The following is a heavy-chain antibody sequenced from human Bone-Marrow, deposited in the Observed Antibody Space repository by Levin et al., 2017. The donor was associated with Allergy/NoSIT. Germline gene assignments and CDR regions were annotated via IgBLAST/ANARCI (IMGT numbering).Heavy chain of an antibody. CDR3: AKETRVGYTALSLGFDY. Sequence: PGESLKISCVGSGFTARSYAMHWVRQAPGKGLEWVAGISYDGSSENYADSVRGRFTVSRDNSKNTLFLQMNSLRREDTAVYYCAKETRVGYTALSLGFDYWGQGTPVTVSS. D-gene: IGHD3-16*01. J-gene: IGHJ4*02. CDR2: ISYDGSSE. V-gene: IGHV3-30-3*01. CDR1: GFTARSYA.